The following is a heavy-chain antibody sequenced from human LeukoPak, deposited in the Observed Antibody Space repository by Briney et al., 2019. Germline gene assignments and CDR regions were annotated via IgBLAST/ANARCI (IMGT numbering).Heavy chain of an antibody. CDR3: ARDLGGYSSGSYFYYMDI. CDR1: GASITTYY. D-gene: IGHD5-18*01. CDR2: IFTGGTT. J-gene: IGHJ6*03. Sequence: SETLSLTCTVSGASITTYYWSWIRQPAGKGLEWIGRIFTGGTTNYNPSLKSRVTMSLDTSENQLSLKLSSVTAADTAVYYCARDLGGYSSGSYFYYMDIWGKGTTVTVSS. V-gene: IGHV4-4*07.